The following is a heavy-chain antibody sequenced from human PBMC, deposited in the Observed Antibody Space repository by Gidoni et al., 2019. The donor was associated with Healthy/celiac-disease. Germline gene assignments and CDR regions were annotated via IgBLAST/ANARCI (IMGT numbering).Heavy chain of an antibody. J-gene: IGHJ6*02. Sequence: VQLLESGGGLVQPGGSLRPSCAASGFTFRSYAISWVRQPPGTGRKWVSAISGSGGSTYYADTVKGRFTISRDNSKNTLYLQMNSLRAEDTAVYYCAKDLNYYDSSGYLYYYGMDVWGQGTTVTVSS. CDR2: ISGSGGST. D-gene: IGHD3-22*01. CDR3: AKDLNYYDSSGYLYYYGMDV. CDR1: GFTFRSYA. V-gene: IGHV3-23*01.